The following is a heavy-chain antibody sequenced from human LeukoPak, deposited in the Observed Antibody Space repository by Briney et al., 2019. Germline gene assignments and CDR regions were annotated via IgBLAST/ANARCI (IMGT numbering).Heavy chain of an antibody. V-gene: IGHV3-15*01. Sequence: GGCLRLSCAASGFTFSNAWMSWVRQAPGKGLEWVGRIKSKTDGGTTDYAAPVKGRFTISRDDSKNTLYLQMNSLKTEDTAVYYCTTDFEQWLPYFDYWGQGTLVTVSS. D-gene: IGHD6-19*01. CDR3: TTDFEQWLPYFDY. J-gene: IGHJ4*02. CDR2: IKSKTDGGTT. CDR1: GFTFSNAW.